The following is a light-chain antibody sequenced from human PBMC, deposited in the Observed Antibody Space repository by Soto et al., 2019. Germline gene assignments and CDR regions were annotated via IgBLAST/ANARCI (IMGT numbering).Light chain of an antibody. Sequence: EIVLTQSPCTLSLSPGDRATLSCRASQSVSSFYLDWYQQKPGQAPSLLIYDATSRSTGIPDRFSGSGYGTDYTLTISRLEPEDSAVYFCQQYGTSPPNIFGQGTKLEIK. CDR2: DAT. J-gene: IGKJ2*01. CDR1: QSVSSFY. CDR3: QQYGTSPPNI. V-gene: IGKV3-20*01.